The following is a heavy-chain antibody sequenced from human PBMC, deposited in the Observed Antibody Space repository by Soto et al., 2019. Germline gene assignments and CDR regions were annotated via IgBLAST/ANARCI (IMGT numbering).Heavy chain of an antibody. V-gene: IGHV1-24*01. CDR3: ATGNRYYDSSGYYSEYFDY. Sequence: ASVKVSCTASGYTLTELSMHWVRQAPGKGLEWMGGFDPEDGETIYAQKFQGRVTMTEDTSTDTAYMELSSLRSEDTAVYYCATGNRYYDSSGYYSEYFDYWGQGTLVTVSS. CDR2: FDPEDGET. J-gene: IGHJ4*02. D-gene: IGHD3-22*01. CDR1: GYTLTELS.